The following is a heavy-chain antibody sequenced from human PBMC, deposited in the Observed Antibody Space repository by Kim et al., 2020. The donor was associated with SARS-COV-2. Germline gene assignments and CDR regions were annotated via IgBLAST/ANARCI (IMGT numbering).Heavy chain of an antibody. Sequence: SSSYIYYADSVKGRFTISRDNAKNSLYLQMNSLRAEDTAVYYCASQTTVTDWGQGTLVTVSS. CDR3: ASQTTVTD. D-gene: IGHD4-17*01. CDR2: SSSYI. J-gene: IGHJ4*02. V-gene: IGHV3-21*01.